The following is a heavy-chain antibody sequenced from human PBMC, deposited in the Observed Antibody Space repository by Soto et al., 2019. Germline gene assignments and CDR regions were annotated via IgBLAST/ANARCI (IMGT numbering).Heavy chain of an antibody. J-gene: IGHJ4*02. CDR3: ARDRGGGGGY. CDR2: INEDGSTI. Sequence: EVQLVESGGGLVQPGGSLRLSCAASGFTFSSYWMHWVRQAPGKGLVWVSRINEDGSTINYADSVKGRFTISRDNAKNSLKVKMNGGRAEDRVVFYCARDRGGGGGYWGQGTLVTVSS. D-gene: IGHD3-16*01. V-gene: IGHV3-74*01. CDR1: GFTFSSYW.